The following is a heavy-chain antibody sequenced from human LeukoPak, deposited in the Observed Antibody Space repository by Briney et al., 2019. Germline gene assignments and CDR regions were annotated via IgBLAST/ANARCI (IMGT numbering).Heavy chain of an antibody. CDR3: AKLTYGDPHYYYYYGMEV. CDR1: GFTFSSYA. D-gene: IGHD4-17*01. Sequence: GGSLRLSCAASGFTFSSYAMSWVRQAPGKGLEWVSAISGSGGSTYYADSVKGRFTISRDNSKNPLYLQMNSLRAEDTAVYYCAKLTYGDPHYYYYYGMEVWGQGTTVTVSS. V-gene: IGHV3-23*01. J-gene: IGHJ6*02. CDR2: ISGSGGST.